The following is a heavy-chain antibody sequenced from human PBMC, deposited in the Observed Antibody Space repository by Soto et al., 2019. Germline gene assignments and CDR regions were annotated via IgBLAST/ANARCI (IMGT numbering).Heavy chain of an antibody. CDR2: ISSSSSYI. Sequence: EVQLVESGGGLVKPGGSLRLSCAASGFTFSSYNMNWVRQAPGKGLEWVSSISSSSSYIYYADSVKGRFTISRDNAKNSLFLQMNRLRGEDTAVDFWGSTRKDGYHNFYHYYRMDVRGQWTPVTLPS. V-gene: IGHV3-21*01. CDR1: GFTFSSYN. CDR3: GSTRKDGYHNFYHYYRMDV. D-gene: IGHD5-12*01. J-gene: IGHJ6*01.